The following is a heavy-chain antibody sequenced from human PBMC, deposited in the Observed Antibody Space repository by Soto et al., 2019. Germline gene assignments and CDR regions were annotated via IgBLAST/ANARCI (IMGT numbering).Heavy chain of an antibody. CDR1: GGSISSGVYS. CDR2: IYHIGST. J-gene: IGHJ3*02. CDR3: ARDRYYYDSSGYSAAAFDI. Sequence: PSETLSLTCAVSGGSISSGVYSWSWIRHPPGKGLEWIGYIYHIGSTYYNPSLKSRVTISVDRSKNQFSLKLSSVTAADTAVYYCARDRYYYDSSGYSAAAFDIWGQGPMITLSS. D-gene: IGHD3-22*01. V-gene: IGHV4-30-2*01.